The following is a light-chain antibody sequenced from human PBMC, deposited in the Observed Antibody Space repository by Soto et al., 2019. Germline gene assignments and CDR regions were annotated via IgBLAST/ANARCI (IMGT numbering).Light chain of an antibody. V-gene: IGKV3-20*01. Sequence: EIVLTQSPGTLSLSPGDRATLSCRASQSVSRSDLGWYQQKPGQAPRLLMYGASIRAAGVPDRFSGSGSGTEFTLTISRLEPEDFTVYYCHHYETFGQGTKVDIK. CDR3: HHYET. CDR1: QSVSRSD. CDR2: GAS. J-gene: IGKJ1*01.